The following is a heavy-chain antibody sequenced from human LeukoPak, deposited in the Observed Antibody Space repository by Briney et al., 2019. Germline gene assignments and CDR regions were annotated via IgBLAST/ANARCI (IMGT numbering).Heavy chain of an antibody. CDR3: ARGRVVVVAATGHYFDY. CDR2: INHSGST. V-gene: IGHV4-34*01. J-gene: IGHJ4*02. CDR1: GVSFSGYY. D-gene: IGHD2-15*01. Sequence: PSETLSITCAVYGVSFSGYYWSWIRQPPGKGLNWRWGINHSGSTNYNPSLKSRVTISVDTCKNQFCLKLSSVTAADTAVYYCARGRVVVVAATGHYFDYWGQGTLVTVSS.